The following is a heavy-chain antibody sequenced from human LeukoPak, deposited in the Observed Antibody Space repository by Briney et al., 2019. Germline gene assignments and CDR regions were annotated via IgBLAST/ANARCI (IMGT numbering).Heavy chain of an antibody. Sequence: GGSLRLSCAASGFTFSNYAMSWVRQAPGKGLEWVSAISGSGENTYYADPVKGRFTISRDNTKSSLYLQMNSLRVEDMAVYYCARGYCGGDCYGDWGQGTLVTVSS. D-gene: IGHD2-21*02. CDR1: GFTFSNYA. V-gene: IGHV3-23*01. CDR3: ARGYCGGDCYGD. J-gene: IGHJ1*01. CDR2: ISGSGENT.